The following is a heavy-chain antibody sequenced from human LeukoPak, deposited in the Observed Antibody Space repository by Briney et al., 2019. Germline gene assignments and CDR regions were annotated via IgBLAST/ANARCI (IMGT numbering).Heavy chain of an antibody. CDR3: ARGVATVMYFDY. Sequence: GGSLRLSCAPSGFTFSSYAMHWVRQAPGKGLEYVSAISSNGGSTYYANSVKGRFTISRDNSKNTLYLQMGRLRAEDMAVYYCARGVATVMYFDYWGQGTLVTVSS. CDR2: ISSNGGST. CDR1: GFTFSSYA. V-gene: IGHV3-64*01. J-gene: IGHJ4*02. D-gene: IGHD4-17*01.